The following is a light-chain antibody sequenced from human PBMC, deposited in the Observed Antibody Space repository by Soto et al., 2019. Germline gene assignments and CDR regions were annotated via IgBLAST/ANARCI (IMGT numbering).Light chain of an antibody. CDR3: HRHETYPLA. J-gene: IGKJ4*01. CDR1: RDIVTW. V-gene: IGKV1-5*03. CDR2: RAS. Sequence: TQMTQSPSTLSASVGDSVSITCRASRDIVTWLAVFQQKPGRAPNLLIYRASTLARGVPSRFSGSGSGTEFTLTISSLQPDDFATYYCHRHETYPLAFGGGTKVDI.